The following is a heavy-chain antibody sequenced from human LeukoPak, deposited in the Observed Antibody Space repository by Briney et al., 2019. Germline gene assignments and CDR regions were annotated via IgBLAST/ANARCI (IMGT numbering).Heavy chain of an antibody. V-gene: IGHV3-30*01. CDR3: ARDQLEDKYQLLLGWFDP. CDR1: GFTFSSYA. Sequence: GGSLRLSCAAPGFTFSSYAMHWVRQAPGKGLEWVAVISYDGSNKYYADSVKGRFTISRDNSKNTLYLQMNSLRAEDTAVYYCARDQLEDKYQLLLGWFDPWGQGTLVTVSS. J-gene: IGHJ5*02. D-gene: IGHD2-2*01. CDR2: ISYDGSNK.